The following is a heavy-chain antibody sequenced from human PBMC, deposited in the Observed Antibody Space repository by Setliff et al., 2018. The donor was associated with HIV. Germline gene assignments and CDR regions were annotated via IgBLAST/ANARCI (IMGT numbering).Heavy chain of an antibody. CDR3: ARDGNYYGSGIGDP. CDR1: GYTLNNFY. Sequence: ASVKVSCKASGYTLNNFYLHWVRQAPGQGPEWMGWISAHDGKTLRAQKFQGRVTMTRDTSASTAYMELSGLTSDDTAVYYCARDGNYYGSGIGDPWGQGTLVTAPQ. D-gene: IGHD3-10*01. V-gene: IGHV1-2*02. CDR2: ISAHDGKT. J-gene: IGHJ5*02.